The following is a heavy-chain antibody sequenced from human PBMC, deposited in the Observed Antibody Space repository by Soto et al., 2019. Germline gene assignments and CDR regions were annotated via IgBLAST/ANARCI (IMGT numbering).Heavy chain of an antibody. Sequence: QVQLVESGGGLVKPGGSLRLSCAASGFTFSDYYMSWLRQAPGTGLEWVSYISSSGSTIYYADSVKGRFTISRDNAKNSLYLQMNSLSAEDTDVYYCARGGPYDFWSGPYYYYCMDVWGQGTTVTFSS. CDR3: ARGGPYDFWSGPYYYYCMDV. J-gene: IGHJ6*02. D-gene: IGHD3-3*01. CDR2: ISSSGSTI. CDR1: GFTFSDYY. V-gene: IGHV3-11*01.